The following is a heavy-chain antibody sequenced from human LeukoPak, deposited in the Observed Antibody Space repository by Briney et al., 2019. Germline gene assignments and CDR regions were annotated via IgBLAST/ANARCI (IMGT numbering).Heavy chain of an antibody. J-gene: IGHJ4*02. CDR2: IIPILGIA. CDR3: ARLTVTLYSYGSARDDY. CDR1: GGTFSSYT. Sequence: SVKVSCKASGGTFSSYTISWVRQAPGQGLEWMGRIIPILGIANYAQKFQGRVTITADNSTSTDYMELSSLRSEDTAVYYGARLTVTLYSYGSARDDYWGQGTLVTVSS. V-gene: IGHV1-69*02. D-gene: IGHD5-18*01.